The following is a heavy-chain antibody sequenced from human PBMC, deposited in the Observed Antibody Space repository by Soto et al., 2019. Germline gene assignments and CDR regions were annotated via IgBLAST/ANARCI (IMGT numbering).Heavy chain of an antibody. Sequence: LRLSCAASGFTLSHNWMHWVRQGPGKGLEWVSRIDSDGTSTTYADSVKGRFTISRDNAKNTLYLQMNSLRAEDTAVYYCARFGTYYDSSGFAYWGQGXLVTVYS. J-gene: IGHJ4*02. D-gene: IGHD3-22*01. CDR3: ARFGTYYDSSGFAY. CDR1: GFTLSHNW. V-gene: IGHV3-74*01. CDR2: IDSDGTST.